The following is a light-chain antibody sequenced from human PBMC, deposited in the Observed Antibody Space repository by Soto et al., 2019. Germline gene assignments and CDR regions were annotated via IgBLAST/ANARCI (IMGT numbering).Light chain of an antibody. J-gene: IGKJ4*01. CDR1: QSVTSSY. CDR3: QQYGSSRLT. Sequence: EIVLTQSPGTLSLSPGERVTLSCRAGQSVTSSYLAWYQQKPGQAPRLLIYDASSRATGIPDRFSGSGSGTDFTLTISRRELEDFAVYYCQQYGSSRLTFGGGTKVEIK. CDR2: DAS. V-gene: IGKV3-20*01.